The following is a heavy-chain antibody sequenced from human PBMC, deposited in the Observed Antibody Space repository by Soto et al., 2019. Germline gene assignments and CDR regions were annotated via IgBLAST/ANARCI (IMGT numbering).Heavy chain of an antibody. Sequence: QVQLVESGGGAVQPGRSLRLSCAASGFTFSSHAMHWVRQAPGKGLECVAIISYDGSNKYYGDSERGRLTISRDNSKNTIYLQMNSLRAEDTAVYYCARDQTGITTTGGGRIDYWGQGTLVTVSS. CDR2: ISYDGSNK. D-gene: IGHD6-13*01. V-gene: IGHV3-30-3*01. CDR3: ARDQTGITTTGGGRIDY. CDR1: GFTFSSHA. J-gene: IGHJ4*02.